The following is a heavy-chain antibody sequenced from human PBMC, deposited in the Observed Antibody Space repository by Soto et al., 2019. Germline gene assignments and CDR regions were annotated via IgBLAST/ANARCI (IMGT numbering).Heavy chain of an antibody. J-gene: IGHJ5*02. V-gene: IGHV1-3*01. CDR3: ARKRITIFGVVGGWFDP. D-gene: IGHD3-3*01. Sequence: ASVKVSCKASGYTFTSYAMHWVRQAPGQRLEWMGWINAYNGNTNYSQKLQGRVTMTTDTSASTAYMELSSLRSDDTAVYYCARKRITIFGVVGGWFDPWGQGTLVTVSS. CDR1: GYTFTSYA. CDR2: INAYNGNT.